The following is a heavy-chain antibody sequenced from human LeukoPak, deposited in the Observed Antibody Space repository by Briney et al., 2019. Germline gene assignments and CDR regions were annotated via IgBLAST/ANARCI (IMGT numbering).Heavy chain of an antibody. V-gene: IGHV3-13*04. CDR3: ARETGDVLLGAFDI. Sequence: PGGSLELSCAASGFTFSGYDFHWVRQATGRGLEWVSAIGTVGDTHYLDSVKGRFTISRENAKNSLYLQMNSLRAGDTAVYYCARETGDVLLGAFDIWGQGTMVTVSS. CDR1: GFTFSGYD. CDR2: IGTVGDT. J-gene: IGHJ3*02. D-gene: IGHD3-10*01.